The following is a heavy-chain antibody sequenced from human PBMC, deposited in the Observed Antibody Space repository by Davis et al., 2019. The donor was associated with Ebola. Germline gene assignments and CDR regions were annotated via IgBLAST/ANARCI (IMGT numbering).Heavy chain of an antibody. D-gene: IGHD3-10*01. CDR3: ARQRSYYYYYYGMDV. Sequence: GESLKISCQGSGYSFTSYWIGWVRQMPGKGLEWMGIIYPGDSDTRYSPSFQGQVTISADKSISTAYLQWSSLKASDTAMYYCARQRSYYYYYYGMDVWGQGTTVTVSS. J-gene: IGHJ6*02. V-gene: IGHV5-51*01. CDR2: IYPGDSDT. CDR1: GYSFTSYW.